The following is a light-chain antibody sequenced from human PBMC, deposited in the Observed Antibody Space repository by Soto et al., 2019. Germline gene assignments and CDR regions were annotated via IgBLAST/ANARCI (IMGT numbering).Light chain of an antibody. CDR3: SSSSSSSTLII. CDR1: SSDVGNYIY. J-gene: IGLJ1*01. CDR2: EVT. V-gene: IGLV2-14*01. Sequence: QSALTQPPSVSGSPGQSITISCTGTSSDVGNYIYVSWYQQYPGKAPKLMIYEVTNRPSGVSNRFSGSKSGNTASLTISGLQAEDEADYYCSSSSSSSTLIIFGTGTKV.